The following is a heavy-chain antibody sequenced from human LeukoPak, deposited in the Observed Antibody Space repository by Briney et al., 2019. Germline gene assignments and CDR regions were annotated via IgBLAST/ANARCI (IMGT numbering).Heavy chain of an antibody. D-gene: IGHD2-15*01. J-gene: IGHJ5*02. CDR3: ARDVGYCSGGSCPPS. CDR1: GFTFSTYS. CDR2: ITPGSNYI. Sequence: GGSLRLSCAASGFTFSTYSMNWVRQAPGKGLEWVSSITPGSNYIYYADSVKGRFTISRDNAKSSLYLQMNSLRAEDTAVYYCARDVGYCSGGSCPPSWGQGTLVTVSS. V-gene: IGHV3-21*01.